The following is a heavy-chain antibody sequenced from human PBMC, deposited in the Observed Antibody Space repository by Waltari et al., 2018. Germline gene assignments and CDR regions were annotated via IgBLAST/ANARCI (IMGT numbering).Heavy chain of an antibody. D-gene: IGHD6-6*01. CDR1: GFSLSTSGVG. J-gene: IGHJ4*02. CDR2: IYWNDDK. Sequence: QITLKESGPTLVKPTQTLTLTCTFSGFSLSTSGVGVGWIRQPPEKALEWLALIYWNDDKRYSPTLKSRLTNTKDTSKNQVVLTMTNMDPVDTGTYYCAHRVHGYSSWDYFDYWGQGTLVIVSS. V-gene: IGHV2-5*01. CDR3: AHRVHGYSSWDYFDY.